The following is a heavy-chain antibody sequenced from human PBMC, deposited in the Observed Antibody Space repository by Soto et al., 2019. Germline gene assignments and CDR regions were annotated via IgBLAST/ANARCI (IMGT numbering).Heavy chain of an antibody. J-gene: IGHJ4*02. Sequence: EVQLVESGGGLVQPGGSLRLSCAASGFTVSSNYMSWVRQAPGKGLEWVSVIYSGGSTYYADSVKGRFTISRHNSKNTLYFQRSSLRAEDTALYYCASDRVQAAVGYDYWGQGTMVTVSS. CDR1: GFTVSSNY. CDR2: IYSGGST. V-gene: IGHV3-53*04. CDR3: ASDRVQAAVGYDY. D-gene: IGHD6-13*01.